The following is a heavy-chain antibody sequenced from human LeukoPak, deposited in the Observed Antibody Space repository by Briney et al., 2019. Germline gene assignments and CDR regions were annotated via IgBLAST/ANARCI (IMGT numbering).Heavy chain of an antibody. D-gene: IGHD6-6*01. Sequence: GESLKISCKTSGYSFTHYWIAWVRQMPGKGLEWMGIIYPGDSDTRYSPSFQGQVTISADKSISTAYLQWSSLKASDTAMYYCARHSLAARPFDYYYYYYMDVWGKGTTVTVSS. CDR3: ARHSLAARPFDYYYYYYMDV. CDR1: GYSFTHYW. CDR2: IYPGDSDT. V-gene: IGHV5-51*01. J-gene: IGHJ6*03.